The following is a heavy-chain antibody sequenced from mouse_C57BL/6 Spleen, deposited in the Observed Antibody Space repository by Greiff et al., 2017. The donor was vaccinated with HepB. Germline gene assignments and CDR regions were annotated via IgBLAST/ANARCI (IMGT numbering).Heavy chain of an antibody. CDR3: VRFYGNWYFDV. CDR1: GFSFNTYA. Sequence: DVQLVESGGGLVQPKGSLKLSCAASGFSFNTYAMNWVRQAPGKGLEWVARIRSKSNNYATYYADSVKDRFTISRDDSESMLYLQMNNLKTEDTAMYYCVRFYGNWYFDVWGTGTTVTVSS. V-gene: IGHV10-1*01. D-gene: IGHD1-1*02. J-gene: IGHJ1*03. CDR2: IRSKSNNYAT.